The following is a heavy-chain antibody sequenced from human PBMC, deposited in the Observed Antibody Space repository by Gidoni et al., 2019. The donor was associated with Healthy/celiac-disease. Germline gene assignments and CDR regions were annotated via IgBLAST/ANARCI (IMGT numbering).Heavy chain of an antibody. CDR2: INHSAST. D-gene: IGHD5-12*01. CDR1: GGSLRGYY. Sequence: QVQLQQWGAGLLKPSETLSLTGAVYGGSLRGYYWSWIRQPPGKGLEWIGEINHSASTNYNPSLKSRVTISVDTSKNQFSLKLSSVTAADTAVYYCASRGGLRGMATIKPNQPFDYWGQGTLVTVSS. V-gene: IGHV4-34*01. CDR3: ASRGGLRGMATIKPNQPFDY. J-gene: IGHJ4*02.